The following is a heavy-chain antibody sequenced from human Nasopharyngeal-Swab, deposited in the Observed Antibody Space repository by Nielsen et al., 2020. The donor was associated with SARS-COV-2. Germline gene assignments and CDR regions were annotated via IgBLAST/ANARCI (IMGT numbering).Heavy chain of an antibody. CDR2: IYPGDSDT. D-gene: IGHD6-13*01. V-gene: IGHV5-51*01. CDR1: GCNFATYW. Sequence: KVSCKASGCNFATYWNGWVRQMPGEGLRWMGLIYPGDSDTRYSPSLQGQVTISADRSITTAYLQWSSLKASDTAMYYCARLPMRAASGRGAFDIWGQGTMVTVSS. J-gene: IGHJ3*02. CDR3: ARLPMRAASGRGAFDI.